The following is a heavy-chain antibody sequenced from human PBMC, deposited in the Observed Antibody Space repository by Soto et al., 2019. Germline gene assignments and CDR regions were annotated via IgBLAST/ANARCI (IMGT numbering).Heavy chain of an antibody. J-gene: IGHJ4*02. CDR3: ARRDCSRTSCRYYFDH. D-gene: IGHD2-2*01. V-gene: IGHV3-74*01. CDR2: INSDRSST. CDR1: GFTFSNYW. Sequence: GGSLRLSCAASGFTFSNYWMHWVRQAPGKGLVWVSRINSDRSSTSYADSVKGRFTISRDNAKNTLYLQMNSLRAEDTAVYYCARRDCSRTSCRYYFDHWGQGTLVTVSS.